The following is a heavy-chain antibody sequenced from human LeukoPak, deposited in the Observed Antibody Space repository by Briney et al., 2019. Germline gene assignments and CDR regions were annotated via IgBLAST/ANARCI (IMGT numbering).Heavy chain of an antibody. CDR1: GFTFSKDD. CDR3: TKEFCGSRGACAGGSYYDF. Sequence: GGSLRLSCAASGFTFSKDDFHWVRHAPGKGLEWVAAIGVTGDTYYADSVKGRFTISREDAANSLYLQMRSLGAGDTALYYCTKEFCGSRGACAGGSYYDFWGRGALVTVSS. CDR2: IGVTGDT. D-gene: IGHD2-15*01. V-gene: IGHV3-13*01. J-gene: IGHJ2*01.